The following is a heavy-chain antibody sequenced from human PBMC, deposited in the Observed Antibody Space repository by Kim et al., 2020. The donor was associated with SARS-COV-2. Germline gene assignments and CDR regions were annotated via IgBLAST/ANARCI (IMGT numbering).Heavy chain of an antibody. D-gene: IGHD3-22*01. CDR1: GGSITSTNFY. J-gene: IGHJ5*01. CDR3: ARYYYDTSGYYRFFDY. CDR2: IYYSGST. V-gene: IGHV4-39*01. Sequence: SETLSLSCTVSGGSITSTNFYWGWIRQPPGKGLEWIGNIYYSGSTHYNPSLKSRLTISVDTSKNQFSLKLSSVTAADTAVYYCARYYYDTSGYYRFFDY.